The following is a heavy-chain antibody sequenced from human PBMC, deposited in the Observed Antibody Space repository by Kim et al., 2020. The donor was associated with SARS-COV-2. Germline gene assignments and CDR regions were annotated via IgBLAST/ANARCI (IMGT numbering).Heavy chain of an antibody. V-gene: IGHV4-39*01. Sequence: SETLSLTCTVSGGSISSSSYYWGWIRPPPGKGLEWIGRIYYSGSTYYNPSLKSRVTISVDTSKNQFSLKLSSVTAADTAVYYCARRTLWFRDPSYYYMDVWGKGTTVTVSS. CDR3: ARRTLWFRDPSYYYMDV. CDR2: IYYSGST. J-gene: IGHJ6*03. D-gene: IGHD3-10*01. CDR1: GGSISSSSYY.